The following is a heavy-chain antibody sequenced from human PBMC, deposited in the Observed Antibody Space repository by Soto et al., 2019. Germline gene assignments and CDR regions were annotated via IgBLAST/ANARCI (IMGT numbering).Heavy chain of an antibody. CDR3: ARRHLAVAVSPWFDP. D-gene: IGHD6-19*01. V-gene: IGHV2-26*01. CDR1: GLSITDSEMG. J-gene: IGHJ5*02. Sequence: QVTLKESGPVLVKPTETLTLRCTVSGLSITDSEMGVSWIRQPPGQPLEWLAHIDSSGEKSYRTFLKSRLAIFKDTSNSQIVLTMKNMDPADTATYYCARRHLAVAVSPWFDPWGQGIPVTVSS. CDR2: IDSSGEK.